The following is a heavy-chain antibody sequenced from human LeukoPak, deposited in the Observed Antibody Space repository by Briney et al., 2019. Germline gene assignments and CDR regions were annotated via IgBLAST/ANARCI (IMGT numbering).Heavy chain of an antibody. CDR2: IRSSSSYI. D-gene: IGHD1-26*01. CDR3: ARDPRGKVGATVGL. Sequence: GGSLRLSCAASGFTFSSYSMNWVRQAPGKGLEWVSSIRSSSSYIYYADSVKGRFTISRDNAKNSLYLQMNSPRAEDTAVYYCARDPRGKVGATVGLWGQGTLVTVSS. V-gene: IGHV3-21*01. CDR1: GFTFSSYS. J-gene: IGHJ4*02.